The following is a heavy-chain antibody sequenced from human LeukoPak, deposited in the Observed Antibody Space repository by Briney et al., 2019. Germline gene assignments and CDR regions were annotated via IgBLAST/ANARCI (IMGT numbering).Heavy chain of an antibody. Sequence: RVGSLRLSCAASGFTFNSYGMSWVRQAPGKGLEWVSAISGSGGSTYYADSVKGRFTISRDNSKNTLYLQMNSLRAEDTAVYYCAKDGPYYGSGVPFDPWGQGTLVTVSS. CDR2: ISGSGGST. J-gene: IGHJ5*02. D-gene: IGHD3-10*01. V-gene: IGHV3-23*01. CDR1: GFTFNSYG. CDR3: AKDGPYYGSGVPFDP.